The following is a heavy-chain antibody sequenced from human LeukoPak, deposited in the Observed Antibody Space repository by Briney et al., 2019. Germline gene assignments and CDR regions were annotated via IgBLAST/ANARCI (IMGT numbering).Heavy chain of an antibody. CDR1: GFTFDDYA. CDR3: AKGAEEGYYYYGMDV. V-gene: IGHV3-9*01. CDR2: ISWNSGSI. D-gene: IGHD6-13*01. J-gene: IGHJ6*02. Sequence: GRSLRLSCAASGFTFDDYAMHWVRQAPGKGLEWVSGISWNSGSIGYADSVKGRFTISRDNAKNSLYLQMNSLRAEDTALYYCAKGAEEGYYYYGMDVWGQGTTVTVSS.